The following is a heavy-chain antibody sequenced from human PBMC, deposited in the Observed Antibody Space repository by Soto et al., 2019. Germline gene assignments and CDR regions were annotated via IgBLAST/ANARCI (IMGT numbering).Heavy chain of an antibody. D-gene: IGHD1-26*01. Sequence: QVQLQQWGAGLLKPSETLSLTCAVYGGSFSGYYWSWIRQPPGKGLEWIGEINHSGSTNYNPSLNPRVTISVDTPKNPFPLKLSSVTAADTAVYYCARPGPRFSRRYAGGDYWGQGTLVTVSS. CDR3: ARPGPRFSRRYAGGDY. V-gene: IGHV4-34*01. CDR2: INHSGST. CDR1: GGSFSGYY. J-gene: IGHJ4*02.